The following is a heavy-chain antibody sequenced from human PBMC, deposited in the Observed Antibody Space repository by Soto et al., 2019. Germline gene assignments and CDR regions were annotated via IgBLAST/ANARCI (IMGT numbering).Heavy chain of an antibody. V-gene: IGHV4-59*01. Sequence: SETLSLTCTVSGGSISSYYWSWIRQPPGKGLEWIGYIYYSGSTNYNPSLKSRVTISVDTSKNQFSLKLSSVAAADTAVYYCARVGRDFWSGMMGMDVWGQGTTVTV. CDR3: ARVGRDFWSGMMGMDV. CDR2: IYYSGST. J-gene: IGHJ6*02. CDR1: GGSISSYY. D-gene: IGHD3-3*01.